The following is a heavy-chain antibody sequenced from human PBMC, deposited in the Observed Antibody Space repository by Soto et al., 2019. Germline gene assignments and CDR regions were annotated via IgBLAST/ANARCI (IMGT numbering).Heavy chain of an antibody. CDR3: ARPNGESIHYYHGMDV. J-gene: IGHJ6*02. V-gene: IGHV3-11*01. Sequence: QVQLVESGGGLVKPGGSLRLSCAASGFTFSDYYMAWIRQAQGKGLEHVSYISRDGDSMYYADSVKGRFTISRDNAKNSLSLQMNSLRAEDTAVYYCARPNGESIHYYHGMDVWGQGTTVTVSS. D-gene: IGHD3-10*01. CDR2: ISRDGDSM. CDR1: GFTFSDYY.